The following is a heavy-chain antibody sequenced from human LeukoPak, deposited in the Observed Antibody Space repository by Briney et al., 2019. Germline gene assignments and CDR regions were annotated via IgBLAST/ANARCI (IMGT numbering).Heavy chain of an antibody. CDR2: IIPIFGTS. J-gene: IGHJ4*02. Sequence: SVKVSCKASGGTFSNYAISWVRQAPGQGLEWMGEIIPIFGTSNYAQKFQGRVTITADKSTSTAYMELSSLRSEDTAVYYCARDLRATYYYGSGSYLGGLYFDYWGQGTLVTVSS. V-gene: IGHV1-69*06. CDR1: GGTFSNYA. CDR3: ARDLRATYYYGSGSYLGGLYFDY. D-gene: IGHD3-10*01.